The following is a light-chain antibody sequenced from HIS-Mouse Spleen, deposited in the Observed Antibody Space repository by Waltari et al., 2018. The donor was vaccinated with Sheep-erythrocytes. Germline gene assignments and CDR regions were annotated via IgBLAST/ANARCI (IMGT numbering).Light chain of an antibody. V-gene: IGKV3-20*01. CDR2: GAS. Sequence: IVLTQSPGTLSLSSGERATPSCRASQSVSSSYLAWYQQKPGQAPRLLIYGASSRATGIPDRFSGSGSGTDFTLTISRLEPEDFAVYYCQQYGSSPFTFGPGTKVDIK. CDR1: QSVSSSY. CDR3: QQYGSSPFT. J-gene: IGKJ3*01.